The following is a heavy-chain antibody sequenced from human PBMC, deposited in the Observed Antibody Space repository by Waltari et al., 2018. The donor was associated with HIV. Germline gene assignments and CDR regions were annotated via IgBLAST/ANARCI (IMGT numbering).Heavy chain of an antibody. V-gene: IGHV3-73*01. D-gene: IGHD2-8*01. Sequence: VPLVESAGGLVQPGGSLEVSCAASAFPFSASTIHWVSPASGRGLEWVARITSKGDNYATAYAASVKGRFTISRDDSKNTADLQMNSLKTEDTAIYYCALYGFGPRYYGMDVWGQGTTVTVSS. J-gene: IGHJ6*02. CDR3: ALYGFGPRYYGMDV. CDR2: ITSKGDNYAT. CDR1: AFPFSAST.